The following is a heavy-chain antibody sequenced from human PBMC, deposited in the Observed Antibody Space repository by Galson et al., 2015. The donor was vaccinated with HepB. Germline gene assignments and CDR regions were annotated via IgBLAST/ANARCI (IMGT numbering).Heavy chain of an antibody. CDR3: SVGYYYDSSGYLDREGWLDDY. Sequence: SLRLSCAASGFTFSSYSMNWVRQAPGKGLEWVSSISSSSSYIYYADSVKGRFTISRDNAKNSQYLQMNSLRAEDTAVYYCSVGYYYDSSGYLDREGWLDDYWGQGTLVTVSS. CDR2: ISSSSSYI. J-gene: IGHJ4*02. CDR1: GFTFSSYS. D-gene: IGHD3-22*01. V-gene: IGHV3-21*01.